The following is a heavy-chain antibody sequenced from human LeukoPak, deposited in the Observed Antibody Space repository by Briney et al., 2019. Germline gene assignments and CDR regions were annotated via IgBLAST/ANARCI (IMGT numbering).Heavy chain of an antibody. Sequence: SETLSLTCTVSGGSISSYYWSWIRQPPGKGLEWIGYIYYSGSTNYNPSLKSRVTISVDTSKNQFSLKLSSVTAADTAVYYCARDSRYCSSTSCYIEMGYYYYGMDVWGQGTTVTVSS. CDR1: GGSISSYY. CDR3: ARDSRYCSSTSCYIEMGYYYYGMDV. J-gene: IGHJ6*02. V-gene: IGHV4-59*01. CDR2: IYYSGST. D-gene: IGHD2-2*02.